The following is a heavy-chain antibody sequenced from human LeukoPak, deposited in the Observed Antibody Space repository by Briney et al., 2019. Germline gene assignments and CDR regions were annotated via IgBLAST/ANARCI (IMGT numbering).Heavy chain of an antibody. Sequence: GRSLRLSCAASGFTFSSYGMHCVRQDPGKGLVWVADISYDGSNKSYADSVKGRFTISRDNTKNTLYLQMNSLRGEDTAVDYCAKTPGAINYFFDYWGQGTLVTVSS. V-gene: IGHV3-30*18. J-gene: IGHJ4*02. D-gene: IGHD2-2*01. CDR2: ISYDGSNK. CDR1: GFTFSSYG. CDR3: AKTPGAINYFFDY.